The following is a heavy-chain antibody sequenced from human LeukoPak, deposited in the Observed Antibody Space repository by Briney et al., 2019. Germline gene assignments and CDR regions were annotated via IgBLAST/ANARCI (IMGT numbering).Heavy chain of an antibody. V-gene: IGHV3-74*01. Sequence: GGPLRLSCAASGFTFSSYWMHWVRQAPGKGLVWVSRINSDGSSTSYADSVKGRFTISRDNAKNTLYLQMNSLRAEDTAVYYCARARSFLGLVIIWGQGTLVTVSS. CDR2: INSDGSST. CDR1: GFTFSSYW. D-gene: IGHD3/OR15-3a*01. CDR3: ARARSFLGLVII. J-gene: IGHJ4*02.